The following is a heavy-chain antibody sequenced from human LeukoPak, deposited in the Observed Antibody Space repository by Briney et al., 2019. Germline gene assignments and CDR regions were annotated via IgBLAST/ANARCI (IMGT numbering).Heavy chain of an antibody. CDR3: ARTVCSSTSCYSGDWFDP. V-gene: IGHV1-2*02. J-gene: IGHJ5*02. CDR1: GYTFTDYY. Sequence: ASVKVSCKASGYTFTDYYMHWVRQAPGQGLDWMGWINPNSGGTNYAQKFQGRVTMTRDTSISTAYMELSRLRSDDTAVYYCARTVCSSTSCYSGDWFDPWGQGTLVTVSS. CDR2: INPNSGGT. D-gene: IGHD2-2*01.